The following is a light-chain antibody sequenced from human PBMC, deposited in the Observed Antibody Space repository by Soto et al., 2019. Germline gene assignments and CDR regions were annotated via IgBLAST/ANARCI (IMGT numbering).Light chain of an antibody. Sequence: EIVLTQSPATLSLSPGERATLSCRASQSVSSYLAWYQQKPGQAPRLLIYDASARANGIPARFSGSGSGTDFTLTISSLEPEDFAVYYCQQRSNLMYTFGQGTKLEIK. CDR2: DAS. V-gene: IGKV3-11*01. CDR3: QQRSNLMYT. CDR1: QSVSSY. J-gene: IGKJ2*01.